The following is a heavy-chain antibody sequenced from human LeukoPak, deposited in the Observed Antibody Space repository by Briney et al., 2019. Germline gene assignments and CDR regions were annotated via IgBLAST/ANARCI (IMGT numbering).Heavy chain of an antibody. CDR1: GGSFSGYY. CDR3: ARGPRGTMVRGAYRYYYFDY. J-gene: IGHJ4*02. V-gene: IGHV4-34*01. Sequence: SETLSLTCAVYGGSFSGYYWSWIRQPPGKGLEWIGEINHSGSTNYNPSLKSRVTISVDTSKNQFSLKLSSVTAADTAVYYCARGPRGTMVRGAYRYYYFDYWGQGILVTVSS. D-gene: IGHD3-10*01. CDR2: INHSGST.